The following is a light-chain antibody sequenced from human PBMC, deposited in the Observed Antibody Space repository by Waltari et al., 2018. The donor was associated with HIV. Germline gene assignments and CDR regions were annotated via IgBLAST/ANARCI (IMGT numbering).Light chain of an antibody. CDR3: CAYSSDNTPV. Sequence: QSALTQPASVSGSPGQSITISCFGTSSDIGAYDYVSWYQQRPGKAPRVMIYDVSNRPSGVPVRFSGSKSGDSASLTSSGLQAEDEAHYHCCAYSSDNTPVFGGGTRLTVL. CDR2: DVS. CDR1: SSDIGAYDY. J-gene: IGLJ3*02. V-gene: IGLV2-14*03.